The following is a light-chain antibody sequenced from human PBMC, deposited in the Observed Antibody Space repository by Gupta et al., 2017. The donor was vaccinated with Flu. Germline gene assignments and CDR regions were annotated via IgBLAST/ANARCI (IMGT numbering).Light chain of an antibody. CDR2: GAS. CDR1: QSVSSN. Sequence: RATLSCRASQSVSSNLAWYQQKPGQSPRLLIYGASTRATGIPARFSGSGSGTEFTLTISSLQSEDFAVYYCQHYNNWPPMYTFGQGTKLEIK. V-gene: IGKV3-15*01. CDR3: QHYNNWPPMYT. J-gene: IGKJ2*01.